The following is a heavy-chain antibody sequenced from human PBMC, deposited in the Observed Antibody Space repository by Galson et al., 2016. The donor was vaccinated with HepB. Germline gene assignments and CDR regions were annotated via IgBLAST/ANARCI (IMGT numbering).Heavy chain of an antibody. CDR3: VKEGGTPVFW. J-gene: IGHJ4*02. V-gene: IGHV3-30*18. CDR1: GFTFSSYG. CDR2: ISYDGSNK. Sequence: SLRLSCAASGFTFSSYGMHWVRQAPGKGLEWVAVISYDGSNKYYADSVKGRFTISRDNSKSTLYLQMSSLTAEDTAVFYCVKEGGTPVFWWGQGTLVTVSS. D-gene: IGHD3-16*01.